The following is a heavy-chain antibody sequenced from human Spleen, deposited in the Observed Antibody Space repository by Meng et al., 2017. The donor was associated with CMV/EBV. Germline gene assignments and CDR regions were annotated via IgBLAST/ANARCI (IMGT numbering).Heavy chain of an antibody. CDR1: GFTFSRYG. D-gene: IGHD6-19*01. CDR3: VKAIAVAGTDFDF. J-gene: IGHJ4*02. CDR2: IPYDGTNK. Sequence: GESLKISCAASGFTFSRYGMHWVRQAPGKGLEWVAFIPYDGTNKHYGDSVKGRFTVSRDNSKNTLYLQMNSVRPGDTAIYYCVKAIAVAGTDFDFWGQGTLVTVSS. V-gene: IGHV3-30*02.